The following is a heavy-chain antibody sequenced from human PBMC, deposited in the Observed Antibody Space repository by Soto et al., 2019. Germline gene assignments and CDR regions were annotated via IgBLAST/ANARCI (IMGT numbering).Heavy chain of an antibody. CDR2: INHSGST. CDR1: GGSFSGYY. CDR3: ARRMATNPFPYYYYYYMDV. Sequence: SETLSLTCAVYGGSFSGYYWSWIRQPPGKGLEWIGEINHSGSTNYNPSLKSRVTISVDTSKNQFSLKLSSVTAADTAVYYCARRMATNPFPYYYYYYMDVWGKGTTVTVTS. D-gene: IGHD5-12*01. V-gene: IGHV4-34*01. J-gene: IGHJ6*03.